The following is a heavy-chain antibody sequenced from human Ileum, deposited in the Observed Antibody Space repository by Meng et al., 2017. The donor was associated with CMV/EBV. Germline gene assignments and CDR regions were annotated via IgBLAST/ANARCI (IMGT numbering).Heavy chain of an antibody. CDR3: VRQVVAASFDY. D-gene: IGHD2-15*01. CDR2: IYYSGSP. Sequence: HVQRQESGPGLVKPSQTLSLTCTVSGGSITSGNYYWSWIRQPPGRGLEWIGYIYYSGSPYYKPSLKSRVTISLDTSKNQFSLNLRSVTATDSAVYYCVRQVVAASFDYWGQGALVTVSS. CDR1: GGSITSGNYY. J-gene: IGHJ4*02. V-gene: IGHV4-30-4*08.